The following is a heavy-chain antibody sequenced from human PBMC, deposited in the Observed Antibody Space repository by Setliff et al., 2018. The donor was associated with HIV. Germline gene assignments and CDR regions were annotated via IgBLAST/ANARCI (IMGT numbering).Heavy chain of an antibody. CDR3: AKEGNSVDNWLDP. CDR2: IYHTGKT. CDR1: GDPIFIGGYY. J-gene: IGHJ5*02. D-gene: IGHD1-26*01. V-gene: IGHV4-31*03. Sequence: SETLSLTCTVSGDPIFIGGYYWSWIRQHPGGGLEWIGYIYHTGKTYYNPSLQSRIIMSLDMSQNQFSLKLSSVTAADTAVYYCAKEGNSVDNWLDPWGPGTL.